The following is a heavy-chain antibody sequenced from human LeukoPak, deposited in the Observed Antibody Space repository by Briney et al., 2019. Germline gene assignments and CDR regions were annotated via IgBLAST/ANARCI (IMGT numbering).Heavy chain of an antibody. J-gene: IGHJ4*02. Sequence: SETLSLTCTVSGGSISSYYWSWIRQPPGKGLEWIGYIYYSGSTNYNPSLKSRVTISVYTSKNQFSLKLSSVTAADTAVYYCARLSPYRLGYCSSTSCYYFDYWGQGTLVTVSS. D-gene: IGHD2-2*01. V-gene: IGHV4-59*08. CDR3: ARLSPYRLGYCSSTSCYYFDY. CDR2: IYYSGST. CDR1: GGSISSYY.